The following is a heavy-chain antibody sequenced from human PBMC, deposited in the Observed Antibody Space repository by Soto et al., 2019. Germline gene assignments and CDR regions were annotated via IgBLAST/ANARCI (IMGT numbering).Heavy chain of an antibody. V-gene: IGHV1-69*01. CDR3: ASNYNYDTSAYGGSSSYYSAMDV. CDR1: GGTFINYA. CDR2: IIPMFGSA. Sequence: QVQLVQSGTEVKKPGSSVKVSCKASGGTFINYAFSWLRQAPGQGLEWMGVIIPMFGSANYAQRFQGRVTSAAYESTSTVYMELGSLRSEDTAVFYCASNYNYDTSAYGGSSSYYSAMDVWGQGTNVTVSS. D-gene: IGHD6-6*01. J-gene: IGHJ6*02.